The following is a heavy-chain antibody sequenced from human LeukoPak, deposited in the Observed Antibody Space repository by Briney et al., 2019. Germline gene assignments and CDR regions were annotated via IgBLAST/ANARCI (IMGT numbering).Heavy chain of an antibody. Sequence: SETLSLTCAVSGGSISSGGYSWSWIRQPPGKGLEWIGYIYHSGSTYYNPSLKSRVSISVDRSNNQFSLKLRSVTAADTDVYYCAGSRIIMIVVVIASGPFDYWGQGTLVTVSS. D-gene: IGHD3-22*01. CDR1: GGSISSGGYS. V-gene: IGHV4-30-2*01. J-gene: IGHJ4*02. CDR2: IYHSGST. CDR3: AGSRIIMIVVVIASGPFDY.